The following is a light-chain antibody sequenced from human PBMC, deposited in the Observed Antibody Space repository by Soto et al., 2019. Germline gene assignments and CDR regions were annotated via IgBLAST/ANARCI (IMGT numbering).Light chain of an antibody. CDR1: QSISNN. V-gene: IGKV3-15*01. CDR2: GAS. Sequence: EIVMTQSPATLSVSPGERATLSCRAGQSISNNLAWYQQKPGQAPRLLIYGASTRATGIPARFTGSGSGTEFTLTISSLQSEDFAVYYCQQYSNWPRTFGQGTKLEIK. CDR3: QQYSNWPRT. J-gene: IGKJ1*01.